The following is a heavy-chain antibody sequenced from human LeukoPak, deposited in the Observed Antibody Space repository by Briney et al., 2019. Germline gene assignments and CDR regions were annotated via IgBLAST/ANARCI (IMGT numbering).Heavy chain of an antibody. D-gene: IGHD3-9*01. Sequence: SETLSLTCAVYGGSFSGYYWSWIRQPPGKGLEWIGEINHSGSTNYNPSLKSRVTISVGTSKNQFSLKLSSVTAADTAVYYCARRHDILTGYYKGGRLFDYWGQGTQVTVSS. V-gene: IGHV4-34*01. CDR3: ARRHDILTGYYKGGRLFDY. J-gene: IGHJ4*02. CDR2: INHSGST. CDR1: GGSFSGYY.